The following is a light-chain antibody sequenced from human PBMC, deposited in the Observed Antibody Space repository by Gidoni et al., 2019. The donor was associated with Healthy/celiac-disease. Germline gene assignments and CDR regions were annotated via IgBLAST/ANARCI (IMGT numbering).Light chain of an antibody. Sequence: DIVITHYTDSRAVSLGERATINCQTSQSVLYSSNNKNYLAWYQQQPGQPPKLLIYWASTRESRVPDRFSGSGSGTDFTLTISSLQAEDVAVYYCQQYYSTPLTFGGXTKVEIK. J-gene: IGKJ4*01. V-gene: IGKV4-1*01. CDR3: QQYYSTPLT. CDR2: WAS. CDR1: QSVLYSSNNKNY.